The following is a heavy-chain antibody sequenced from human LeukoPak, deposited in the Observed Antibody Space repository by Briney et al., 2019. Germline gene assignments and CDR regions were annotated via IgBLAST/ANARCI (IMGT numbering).Heavy chain of an antibody. CDR2: ISSSSSYI. J-gene: IGHJ4*02. V-gene: IGHV3-21*03. Sequence: GGSLRLSCAASGFTFSSYSMNWVRQAPGKGLEWVSSISSSSSYIYYADSVKGRFTISRDNAKNSLYLQMNSLRAEDTAVYYCTTDHRTIYGVVFPDYWGQGTLVTVSS. CDR3: TTDHRTIYGVVFPDY. D-gene: IGHD3-3*01. CDR1: GFTFSSYS.